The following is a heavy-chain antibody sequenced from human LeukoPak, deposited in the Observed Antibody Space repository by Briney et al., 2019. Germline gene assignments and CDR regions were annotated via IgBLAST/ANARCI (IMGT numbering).Heavy chain of an antibody. Sequence: PGGSLRLSCAASGFTFSSYAMSWVRQAPEKGLEWVSVISGSGGSTYYADPVKGRFTISRDNSKNTLYLQMNSLRAEDTAVYYCAKGQVAGPTNNRFDYWGQGTLVTVSS. CDR3: AKGQVAGPTNNRFDY. J-gene: IGHJ4*02. V-gene: IGHV3-23*01. CDR1: GFTFSSYA. CDR2: ISGSGGST. D-gene: IGHD6-19*01.